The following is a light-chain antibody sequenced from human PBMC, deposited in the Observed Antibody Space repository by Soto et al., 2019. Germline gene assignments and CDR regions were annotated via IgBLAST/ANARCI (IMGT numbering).Light chain of an antibody. Sequence: EIVLTQSPATLSLSPGERATLSCRASQSVSSYLAWYQQKPGQAPRLLIYGASSRATDIPDRFSGSGSGTDFTLTISSLRSEDFAVYYCQQYNNWPGTFGQGTKVDI. J-gene: IGKJ1*01. CDR3: QQYNNWPGT. CDR1: QSVSSY. V-gene: IGKV3D-15*01. CDR2: GAS.